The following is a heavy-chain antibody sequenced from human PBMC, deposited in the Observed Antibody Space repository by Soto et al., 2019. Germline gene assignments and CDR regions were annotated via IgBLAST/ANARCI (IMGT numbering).Heavy chain of an antibody. CDR1: GFTFSSYW. CDR3: AREISWGLTQEVDWAMIVVVITGGLGGGYY. D-gene: IGHD3-22*01. Sequence: EVQLVESGGGLVQPGGSLRLSCAASGFTFSSYWMHWVRQAPWKGLVWVSRINSDGSSTSYADSVKGRFTISRDNAKNTLYLQMNSLRAEDTAVYYCAREISWGLTQEVDWAMIVVVITGGLGGGYYWGQGTLVTVSS. J-gene: IGHJ4*02. V-gene: IGHV3-74*01. CDR2: INSDGSST.